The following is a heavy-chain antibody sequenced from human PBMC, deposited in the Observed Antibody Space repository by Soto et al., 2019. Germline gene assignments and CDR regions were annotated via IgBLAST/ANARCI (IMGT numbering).Heavy chain of an antibody. Sequence: GESLKISCKGSGYSFTSYWIGWVRQMPGKGLEWMGIIYPGDSDTRYSPSFQGQVTISADKSISTAYLQWSSLKASDTAMYYCARHPIPAQYCSGGSCYFDWFDPWGQGTLVTVSS. J-gene: IGHJ5*02. V-gene: IGHV5-51*01. CDR2: IYPGDSDT. CDR1: GYSFTSYW. CDR3: ARHPIPAQYCSGGSCYFDWFDP. D-gene: IGHD2-15*01.